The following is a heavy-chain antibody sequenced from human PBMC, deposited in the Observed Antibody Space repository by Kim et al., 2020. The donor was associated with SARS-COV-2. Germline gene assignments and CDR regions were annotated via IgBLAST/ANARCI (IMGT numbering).Heavy chain of an antibody. V-gene: IGHV3-11*06. CDR3: ARDRVARRELWDYGVNFDY. Sequence: RFTISRDNDKNSLYLQMNSLRAEDTAVYYCARDRVARRELWDYGVNFDYWGQGTLVTVSS. D-gene: IGHD3-16*01. J-gene: IGHJ4*02.